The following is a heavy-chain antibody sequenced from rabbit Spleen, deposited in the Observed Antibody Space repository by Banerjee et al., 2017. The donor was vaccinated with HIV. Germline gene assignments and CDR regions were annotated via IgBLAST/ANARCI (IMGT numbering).Heavy chain of an antibody. Sequence: QSLEESGGDLVKPGASLTLTCTASGFSLSSRYYMCWVRQAPGKGLEWIACIDAGSSGFNYLATWAKGRFTCSKTSSTTVTLQMTRLTAADTATYFCARDTSSSFSSYGMDLWGPGTLVTVS. V-gene: IGHV1S40*01. CDR3: ARDTSSSFSSYGMDL. J-gene: IGHJ6*01. CDR1: GFSLSSRYY. CDR2: IDAGSSGFN. D-gene: IGHD1-1*01.